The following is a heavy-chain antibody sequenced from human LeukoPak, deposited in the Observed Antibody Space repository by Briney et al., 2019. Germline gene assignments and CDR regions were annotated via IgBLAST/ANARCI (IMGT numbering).Heavy chain of an antibody. CDR2: IWSDGSYK. J-gene: IGHJ4*02. Sequence: GWSLRLSCAASGFTFSSYGFHWVRQAPGKGLEWVAVIWSDGSYKYYADSVKGRFTISRDDSKSTLYLQMNSLRAEDTAVYYCARDFSLQLFDYWGQGTLVTVFS. CDR1: GFTFSSYG. D-gene: IGHD5-24*01. CDR3: ARDFSLQLFDY. V-gene: IGHV3-33*01.